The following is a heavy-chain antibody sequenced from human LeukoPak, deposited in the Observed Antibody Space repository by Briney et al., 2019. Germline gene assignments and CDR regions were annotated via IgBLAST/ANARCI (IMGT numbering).Heavy chain of an antibody. Sequence: GGSLRLSCAASGFTSSAYSINWVRQAPGEGLEWVSSINPTSTFIYYADAVRGRFTISRDNAKNSLYLQINSLRAEATSLYYSMRLRRNSDRSDYYYYYNFLGQGILVTVSS. CDR1: GFTSSAYS. CDR2: INPTSTFI. V-gene: IGHV3-21*01. J-gene: IGHJ4*02. D-gene: IGHD3-22*01. CDR3: MRLRRNSDRSDYYYYYNF.